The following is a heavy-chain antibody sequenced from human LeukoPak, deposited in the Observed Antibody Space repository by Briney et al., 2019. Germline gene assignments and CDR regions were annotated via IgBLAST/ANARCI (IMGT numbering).Heavy chain of an antibody. CDR1: GGSISSYY. V-gene: IGHV4-59*08. J-gene: IGHJ4*02. Sequence: SETLSLTCTVSGGSISSYYWSWIRQPPGKGLEWIGYIYYSGSTNYNPSLKSRVTISVDTSKNQFSLKLSSVTAADTAVYYCARNSGSSSPIDYWGQGTLVTVSS. CDR2: IYYSGST. CDR3: ARNSGSSSPIDY. D-gene: IGHD2-15*01.